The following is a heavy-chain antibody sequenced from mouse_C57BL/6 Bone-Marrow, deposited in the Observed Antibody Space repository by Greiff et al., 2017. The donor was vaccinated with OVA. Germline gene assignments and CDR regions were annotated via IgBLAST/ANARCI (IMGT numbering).Heavy chain of an antibody. CDR2: ISSGGSYT. D-gene: IGHD4-1*01. CDR1: GFTFSSYG. Sequence: EVQLQESGGDLVKPGGSLKLSCAASGFTFSSYGMSWVRQTPDKRLEWVATISSGGSYTYYPDSVKGRFTISRDNAKNTLYLQMSSLKSEDTAMYYCASQTGYYFDYWGQGTTLTVSS. J-gene: IGHJ2*01. V-gene: IGHV5-6*01. CDR3: ASQTGYYFDY.